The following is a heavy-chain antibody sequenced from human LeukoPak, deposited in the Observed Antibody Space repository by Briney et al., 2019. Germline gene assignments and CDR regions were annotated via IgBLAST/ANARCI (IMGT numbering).Heavy chain of an antibody. D-gene: IGHD6-13*01. CDR3: ARGVYIAAAQYGY. CDR2: IYYSGTT. V-gene: IGHV4-59*01. CDR1: GGSISSYY. J-gene: IGHJ4*02. Sequence: RSETLSLTCTVSGGSISSYYGRWLRQPPGKGREWIGYIYYSGTTNYNPSLKSRVTISVDTSKNQFSLKLSSVTAADTAVYYCARGVYIAAAQYGYWGQGTLVTVSS.